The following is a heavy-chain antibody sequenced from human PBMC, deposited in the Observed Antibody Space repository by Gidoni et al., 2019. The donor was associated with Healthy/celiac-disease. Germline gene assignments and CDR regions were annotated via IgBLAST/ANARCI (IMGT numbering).Heavy chain of an antibody. V-gene: IGHV5-51*01. CDR3: ARQVGAMPTDWYFDL. CDR2: IYPGDSDT. D-gene: IGHD1-26*01. J-gene: IGHJ2*01. CDR1: GYSFTSYW. Sequence: EVQLVQSGAEVKQPGESLQISCKGSGYSFTSYWIGWVRQMPGKGLEWMGIIYPGDSDTRYSPSFQGQVTISADKSISTAYLQWSSLKASDTAMYYCARQVGAMPTDWYFDLWGRGTLVTVSS.